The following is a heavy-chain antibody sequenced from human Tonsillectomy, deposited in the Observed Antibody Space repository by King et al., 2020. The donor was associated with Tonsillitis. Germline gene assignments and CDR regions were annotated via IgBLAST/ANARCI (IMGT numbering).Heavy chain of an antibody. CDR2: IYYSGST. D-gene: IGHD3-3*01. CDR3: AKVITIFGAGQYSMDV. J-gene: IGHJ6*02. Sequence: HVQLQESGPGLVKPSETLSLTCTVSGGSVTSGSYYWSWIRQPPGKGLEWIGYIYYSGSTTYNPSLKSRVTISVDTSKNQFSLKLSSVNAADTAVYYCAKVITIFGAGQYSMDVWGQGTTVTVSS. V-gene: IGHV4-61*01. CDR1: GGSVTSGSYY.